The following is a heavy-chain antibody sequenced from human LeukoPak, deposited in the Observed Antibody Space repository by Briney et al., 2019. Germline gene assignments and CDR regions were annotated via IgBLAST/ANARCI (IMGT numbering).Heavy chain of an antibody. CDR1: GGSFSGYY. J-gene: IGHJ4*02. CDR2: INHSGST. D-gene: IGHD2-21*01. V-gene: IGHV4-34*01. CDR3: ARGVPYFQNDY. Sequence: PSETLSLTCAVYGGSFSGYYWSWIRQPPGKGLEWIGEINHSGSTNYNPSLKGRVTISVDTSKNQFSLKLSSVTAADTAVYYCARGVPYFQNDYWGQGTLVTVSS.